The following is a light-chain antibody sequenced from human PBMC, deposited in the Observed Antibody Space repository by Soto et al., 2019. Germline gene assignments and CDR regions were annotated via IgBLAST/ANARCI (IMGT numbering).Light chain of an antibody. V-gene: IGKV2-24*01. CDR1: QSLVYSDGNTY. J-gene: IGKJ2*01. CDR3: VKATQFTYN. CDR2: KIS. Sequence: EIVMTQPPLSSPATLGQPASTSCRSSQSLVYSDGNTYLSWLQQRPGQPPRILIYKISNRFYGDPDRFVGSGAGTDLTLKISRVDTGDGGAYYGVKATQFTYNFGQGAKLEIK.